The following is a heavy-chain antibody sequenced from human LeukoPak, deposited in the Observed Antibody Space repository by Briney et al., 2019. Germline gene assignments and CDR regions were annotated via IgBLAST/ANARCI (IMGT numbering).Heavy chain of an antibody. CDR3: ARDGGYCSGGSCYFVLRPRVDGWFDP. Sequence: VASVKVSCKASGYTFTSYYMHWVRQAPGQGLEWMGIINPSGGSTSYAQKFQGRVTMTRDTSTSTVYMELSSLRSEDTAVYYCARDGGYCSGGSCYFVLRPRVDGWFDPWGQGTLVTVSS. CDR1: GYTFTSYY. V-gene: IGHV1-46*01. D-gene: IGHD2-15*01. CDR2: INPSGGST. J-gene: IGHJ5*02.